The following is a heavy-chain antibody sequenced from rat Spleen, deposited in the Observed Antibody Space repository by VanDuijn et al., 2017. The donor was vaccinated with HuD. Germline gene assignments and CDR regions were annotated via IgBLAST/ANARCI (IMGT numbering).Heavy chain of an antibody. CDR2: ISPSGGGT. Sequence: EVQLVESGGGLVQPGGSLQVSCAASGFIFNNYDMAWVRQTPTKGLEWVASISPSGGGTYYRDSVKGRFTVSRDNTRSTQFRQMDSLRSEETATYYCARQDTSGYSNWFSYWGQGTLVTVSS. CDR3: ARQDTSGYSNWFSY. V-gene: IGHV5S11*01. CDR1: GFIFNNYD. D-gene: IGHD2-5*01. J-gene: IGHJ3*01.